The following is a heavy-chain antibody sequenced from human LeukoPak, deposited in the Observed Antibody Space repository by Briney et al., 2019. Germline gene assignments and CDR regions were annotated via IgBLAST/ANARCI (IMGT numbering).Heavy chain of an antibody. V-gene: IGHV3-48*04. CDR1: GFTFSSYA. J-gene: IGHJ4*02. Sequence: GGSLRLSCAASGFTFSSYAMSWVRQAPGKGLEWVSYISSSGNSISYADSVKGRFTISRDNAKNSLYLQMNSLRAEDTAVYYCARDFMTTVTTIDYWGQGTLVTVSS. D-gene: IGHD4-17*01. CDR2: ISSSGNSI. CDR3: ARDFMTTVTTIDY.